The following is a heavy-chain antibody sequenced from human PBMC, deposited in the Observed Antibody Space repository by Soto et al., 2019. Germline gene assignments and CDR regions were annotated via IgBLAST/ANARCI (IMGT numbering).Heavy chain of an antibody. V-gene: IGHV3-7*05. D-gene: IGHD5-12*01. CDR2: IKEDGGGE. J-gene: IGHJ4*02. CDR3: ARGLIWGDSDYDY. CDR1: GFTFSNYR. Sequence: GGSLRLSCAASGFTFSNYRMSWVRQAPGKGLEWVANIKEDGGGEFYVDSVKGRFTISRDNAKNSLYLQMNSLRVEDTAVYYCARGLIWGDSDYDYWGQGTLVTVS.